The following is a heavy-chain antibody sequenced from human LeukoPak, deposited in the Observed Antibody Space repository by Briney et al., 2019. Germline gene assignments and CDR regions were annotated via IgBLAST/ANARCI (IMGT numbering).Heavy chain of an antibody. CDR2: ISSSSSYI. CDR3: ARVAGGYNLFDY. Sequence: GGSLRLSCAASGFTFSSYSMNWVRRAPGKGLEWVSSISSSSSYIYYADSVKGRFTISRDNAKNSLYLQMNSLRAEDTAVYYCARVAGGYNLFDYWGQGTLVTVSS. D-gene: IGHD5-24*01. V-gene: IGHV3-21*01. J-gene: IGHJ4*02. CDR1: GFTFSSYS.